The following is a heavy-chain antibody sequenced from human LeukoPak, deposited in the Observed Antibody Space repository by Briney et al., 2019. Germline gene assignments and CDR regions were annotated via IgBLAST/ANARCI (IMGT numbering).Heavy chain of an antibody. CDR3: ARSSKAALDY. CDR2: TYYRSQRYS. V-gene: IGHV6-1*01. Sequence: SQTLSLTYAISGDSVSSNTADWNWVRQSPSRGLEWLGRTYYRSQRYSDYAVSVKSRITINPDTSKNQFSLQLNSVTPEDTAVYYCARSSKAALDYWGQGTQVTVSS. CDR1: GDSVSSNTAD. J-gene: IGHJ4*02. D-gene: IGHD6-6*01.